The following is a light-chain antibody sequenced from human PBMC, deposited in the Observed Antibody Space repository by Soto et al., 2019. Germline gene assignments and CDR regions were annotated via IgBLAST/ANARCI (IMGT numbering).Light chain of an antibody. Sequence: DIQMTQSPSSLSASVRDRVTITCRASQGISNYLAWYQQKPGKVPKLLIYAASTLQSGVPSRFSGSGSGTEFTLTISSLQPEDVATYYCQKYDSAPWTLGQGTKVEIK. J-gene: IGKJ1*01. CDR2: AAS. CDR1: QGISNY. CDR3: QKYDSAPWT. V-gene: IGKV1-27*01.